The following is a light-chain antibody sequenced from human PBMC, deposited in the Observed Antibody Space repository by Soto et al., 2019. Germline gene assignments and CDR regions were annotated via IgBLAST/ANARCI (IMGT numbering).Light chain of an antibody. V-gene: IGKV1-9*01. CDR1: QGISSY. Sequence: DIQLTQSPSFLSASVGDRVTITCRASQGISSYLAWYQQKPGKAPKLLIYAASTLQSGVPSRFSGSGSGTEFTLTISSLQPEDFATYYCQQLNSYRCGQGTKLEIK. CDR3: QQLNSYR. CDR2: AAS. J-gene: IGKJ2*03.